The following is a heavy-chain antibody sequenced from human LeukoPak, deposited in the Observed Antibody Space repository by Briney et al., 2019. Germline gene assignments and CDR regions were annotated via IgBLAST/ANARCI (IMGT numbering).Heavy chain of an antibody. CDR1: GYTFTSYY. Sequence: GASVKVSCKASGYTFTSYYMHWVRQAPGQGLEWMGIINPSGGSTSYAQKFQGRVTMTRDTSTSTVYMELSSLRSEDTAVYYCARDGPLQQLVQGPDYWGQGTLVTVSS. CDR3: ARDGPLQQLVQGPDY. V-gene: IGHV1-46*01. CDR2: INPSGGST. D-gene: IGHD6-13*01. J-gene: IGHJ4*02.